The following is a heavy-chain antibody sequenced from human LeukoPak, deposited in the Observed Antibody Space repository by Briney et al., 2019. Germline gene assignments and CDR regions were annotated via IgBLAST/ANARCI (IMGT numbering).Heavy chain of an antibody. J-gene: IGHJ6*02. CDR3: ASSRAIPYYDGMHV. V-gene: IGHV1-18*01. CDR2: ISAYNGNT. D-gene: IGHD2-21*01. CDR1: GYTLTSYG. Sequence: GASVKESCKASGYTLTSYGISWVRQAPGQGLEWMGWISAYNGNTNYAQKLQGRVTMTTDTSTSTAYMELRSLRSDDTAVYYCASSRAIPYYDGMHVWGQGTTVTVSS.